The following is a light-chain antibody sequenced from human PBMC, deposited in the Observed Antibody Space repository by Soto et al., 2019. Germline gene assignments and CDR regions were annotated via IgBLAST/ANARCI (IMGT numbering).Light chain of an antibody. CDR2: AAS. J-gene: IGKJ3*01. V-gene: IGKV1-27*01. CDR1: QGISNY. Sequence: DIQMTQSPSSLSASVGDRVTITCRACQGISNYLAWYQQKPGKVPKLLIYAASTLQSGVPSRFSGSGSGTDFTLTISSLQPEDVATDYCQEYNSAPRFTFGPGTKVDIE. CDR3: QEYNSAPRFT.